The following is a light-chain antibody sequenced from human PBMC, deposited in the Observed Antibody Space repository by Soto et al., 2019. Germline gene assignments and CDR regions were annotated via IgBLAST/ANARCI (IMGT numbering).Light chain of an antibody. V-gene: IGKV3-20*01. CDR3: QQYGSAPPLT. CDR2: DTS. Sequence: EIVLTQSPGTLFLSPGERATLSCRASQSVSSTFFAWYQQKLGQAPRLLMYDTSTRAAGIPGRFSGSGSGTDFALTITILEPEDFAVYYCQQYGSAPPLTFGGGTNVDI. CDR1: QSVSSTF. J-gene: IGKJ4*01.